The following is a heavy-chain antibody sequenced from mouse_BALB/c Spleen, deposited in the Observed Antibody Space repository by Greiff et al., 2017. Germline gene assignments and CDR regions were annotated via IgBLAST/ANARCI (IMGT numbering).Heavy chain of an antibody. J-gene: IGHJ4*01. Sequence: EVHLVESGGGLVKLGGSLKLSCAASGFTFSSYYMSWVRQTPEKRLELVAAINSNGGSTYYPDTVKGRFTISRDNAKNTLYLQMSSLKSEDTALYYCARYRYDGPYYYAMDYWGQGTSVTVSS. CDR3: ARYRYDGPYYYAMDY. V-gene: IGHV5-6-2*01. CDR2: INSNGGST. D-gene: IGHD2-14*01. CDR1: GFTFSSYY.